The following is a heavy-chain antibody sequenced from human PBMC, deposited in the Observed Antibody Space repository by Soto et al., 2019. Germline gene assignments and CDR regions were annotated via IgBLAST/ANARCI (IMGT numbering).Heavy chain of an antibody. Sequence: QVQLVQSGAEVKKPGASVKVSCKASGYTFTSYGISWVRQAPGQGLEWMGWVNAYNGNTNYAQKFQGRVTMTTDTSTSRGYMELRSLRFDDTAVYYCAREAVSGRTGFDYWGQGTLVTVSS. J-gene: IGHJ4*02. CDR3: AREAVSGRTGFDY. V-gene: IGHV1-18*01. D-gene: IGHD6-19*01. CDR1: GYTFTSYG. CDR2: VNAYNGNT.